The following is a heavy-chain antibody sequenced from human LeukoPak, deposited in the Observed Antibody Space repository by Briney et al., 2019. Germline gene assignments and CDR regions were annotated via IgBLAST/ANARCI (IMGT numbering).Heavy chain of an antibody. CDR1: GFTFSSYG. CDR2: ISYDGSNK. J-gene: IGHJ6*02. CDR3: AKVIPRSQRGRGIAVAGTGGVSDYYGMDV. Sequence: PGGSLRLSCAASGFTFSSYGMHWVRQAPGKGLEWVAVISYDGSNKYYADSVKGRFAISRDNSKNTLYLQMNSLRAEDTAVYYCAKVIPRSQRGRGIAVAGTGGVSDYYGMDVWGQGTTVTVSS. D-gene: IGHD6-19*01. V-gene: IGHV3-30*18.